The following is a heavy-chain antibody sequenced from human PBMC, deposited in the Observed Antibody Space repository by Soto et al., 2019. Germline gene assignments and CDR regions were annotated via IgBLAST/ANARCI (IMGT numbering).Heavy chain of an antibody. Sequence: GGSPRLSCAAPWFPLSSYAKSWVPPAPGEGLEWVSAISGSGGSTYYADSVKGRFTISRDNSKNTLYLQMNSLRAEDTAVYYCAKEGSMVRGVIIPPDYYYYGMDVWGQGTTVTVSS. J-gene: IGHJ6*02. V-gene: IGHV3-23*01. CDR1: WFPLSSYA. CDR3: AKEGSMVRGVIIPPDYYYYGMDV. D-gene: IGHD3-10*01. CDR2: ISGSGGST.